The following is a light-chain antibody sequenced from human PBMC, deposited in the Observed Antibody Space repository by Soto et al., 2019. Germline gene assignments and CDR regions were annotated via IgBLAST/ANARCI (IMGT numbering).Light chain of an antibody. V-gene: IGKV3-15*01. J-gene: IGKJ1*01. Sequence: EIVLTQSPATLSVSPGGRATLSFRASQSISDTLAWYQQKPGQAPRLLIQGASTRAPGFPARFSGSGSGTDFTLTISSLQSEDFAVYYCQQYDNWPWTLGQGTKV. CDR3: QQYDNWPWT. CDR1: QSISDT. CDR2: GAS.